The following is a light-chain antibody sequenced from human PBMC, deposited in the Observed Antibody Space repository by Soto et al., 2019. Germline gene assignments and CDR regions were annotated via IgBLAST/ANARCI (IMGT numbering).Light chain of an antibody. CDR2: AAS. V-gene: IGKV1-39*01. J-gene: IGKJ5*01. Sequence: DIQMTQSPSSLSASVGDRVTITCRASQSIGYYLNWYQQKPGKAPKLLIYAASSLQSGVPSRFSGSGSGTEFTLTISSLQSEDFALYYCQQYNNWPITFGQGTRLEIK. CDR3: QQYNNWPIT. CDR1: QSIGYY.